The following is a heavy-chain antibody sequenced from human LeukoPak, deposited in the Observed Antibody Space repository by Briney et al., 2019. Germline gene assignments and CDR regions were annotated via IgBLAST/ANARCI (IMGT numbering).Heavy chain of an antibody. CDR3: ARSNANWYGSGWYSDY. Sequence: GGSLRLSCAASGFTVSSNYMSWVRQAPGKGLEWVSVIYSGGSTYYADSVKGRFTISRDNSKNTLYLQMNSLRAEDTAVYYCARSNANWYGSGWYSDYWGQGTLVTVSS. J-gene: IGHJ4*02. V-gene: IGHV3-53*01. CDR1: GFTVSSNY. D-gene: IGHD6-19*01. CDR2: IYSGGST.